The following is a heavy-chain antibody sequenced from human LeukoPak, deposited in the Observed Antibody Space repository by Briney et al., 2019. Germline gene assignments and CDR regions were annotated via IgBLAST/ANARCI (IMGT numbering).Heavy chain of an antibody. CDR3: AKDRAGGSRTYYFDY. CDR2: ISSSSSTI. D-gene: IGHD3-10*01. Sequence: GGSLRLSCAASGFTFSSYSMNWVRQAPGKGLEWVSYISSSSSTIYYADSVKGRFTISRDNAKNTLYLQMNSLRAEDTAVYYCAKDRAGGSRTYYFDYWGQGTLVTVSS. CDR1: GFTFSSYS. J-gene: IGHJ4*02. V-gene: IGHV3-48*01.